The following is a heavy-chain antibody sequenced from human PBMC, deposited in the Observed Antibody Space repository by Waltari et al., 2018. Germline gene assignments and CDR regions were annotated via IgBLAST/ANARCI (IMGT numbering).Heavy chain of an antibody. CDR3: ATSNFYPPFDF. D-gene: IGHD3-3*01. CDR1: GGSITSSNYY. J-gene: IGHJ4*02. CDR2: SYTGGSS. Sequence: VQLQESGPGVVKPSQTLSLTCSVSGGSITSSNYYWNWIRQSAGRGLQCIGRSYTGGSSKHNPPLERRITISMDTSQNHFSLRLNSVTSSDTAVYYCATSNFYPPFDFWGQGAPVIVSS. V-gene: IGHV4-61*02.